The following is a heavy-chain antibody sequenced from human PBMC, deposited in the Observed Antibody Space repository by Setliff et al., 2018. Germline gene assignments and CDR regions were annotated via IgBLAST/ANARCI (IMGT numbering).Heavy chain of an antibody. CDR2: ISDTALGI. D-gene: IGHD3-10*01. V-gene: IGHV3-23*01. Sequence: GGSLRLSCAASGFTFNTYAMSWVRQPPGKGLEWVSSISDTALGIYYADSVRGRFTISRDNSKKTLYLQMNSLRAEDTAVYYCRVWIGDLSRDFWGQGSLVTVSS. CDR3: RVWIGDLSRDF. CDR1: GFTFNTYA. J-gene: IGHJ4*02.